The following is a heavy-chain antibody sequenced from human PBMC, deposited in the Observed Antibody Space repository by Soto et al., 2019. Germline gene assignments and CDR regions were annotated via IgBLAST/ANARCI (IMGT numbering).Heavy chain of an antibody. CDR2: ISATGGGT. V-gene: IGHV3-23*01. CDR1: GFKFSSYA. CDR3: AKDRRAGGNSAFYFDF. J-gene: IGHJ5*01. Sequence: VGSLRLSCAASGFKFSSYAMSWVRQAPGKGLEWVSLISATGGGTYYADSVKGRFTISRDNSDNTLYLQVHSLRAEDTAVYYCAKDRRAGGNSAFYFDFWGQGAQVTVSS. D-gene: IGHD3-16*01.